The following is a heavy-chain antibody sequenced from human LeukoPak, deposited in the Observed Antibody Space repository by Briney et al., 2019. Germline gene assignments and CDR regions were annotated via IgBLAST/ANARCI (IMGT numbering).Heavy chain of an antibody. V-gene: IGHV1-69*13. CDR3: ARDGVIAASRAEFDY. CDR2: IIPIFGTA. J-gene: IGHJ4*02. CDR1: GGTFSSYA. Sequence: ASVTVSCKASGGTFSSYAISWVRQAPGQGLEWMGGIIPIFGTANYAQKFQGRVTITADESTSTAYMELSSLRSEDTAVYYCARDGVIAASRAEFDYWGQGTLVTVSS. D-gene: IGHD6-13*01.